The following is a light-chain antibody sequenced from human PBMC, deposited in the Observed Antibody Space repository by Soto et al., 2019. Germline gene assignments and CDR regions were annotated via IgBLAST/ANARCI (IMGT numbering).Light chain of an antibody. CDR2: SNN. CDR1: SSSIGSNA. CDR3: ATWDVSLNGYV. V-gene: IGLV1-44*01. J-gene: IGLJ1*01. Sequence: QSVLTQPPSASGTPGQRVTISCSGSSSSIGSNAVNWYQQLPGTAPKVLIYSNNQRPSGVHARFSGSKSGTSASLAISGLQSEDEADYYCATWDVSLNGYVFGAGTKVTVL.